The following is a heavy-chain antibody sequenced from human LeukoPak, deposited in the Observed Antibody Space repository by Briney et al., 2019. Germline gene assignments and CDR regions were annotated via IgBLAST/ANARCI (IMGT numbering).Heavy chain of an antibody. CDR3: AEGYGEQPLDAFDI. D-gene: IGHD4-17*01. V-gene: IGHV1-2*02. J-gene: IGHJ3*02. CDR1: GYTFTGYY. Sequence: GASVKVSCKASGYTFTGYYMHWVRQAPGQGLEWMGWINPNSGGTNYAQKFQGRVTMTRDTSISTAYMELSRLRSDDTAVYYCAEGYGEQPLDAFDIWGQGTMVAVSS. CDR2: INPNSGGT.